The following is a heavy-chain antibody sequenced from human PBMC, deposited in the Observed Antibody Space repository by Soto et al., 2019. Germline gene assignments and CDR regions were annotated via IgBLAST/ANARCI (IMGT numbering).Heavy chain of an antibody. CDR1: GFNFSTYG. V-gene: IGHV3-23*01. D-gene: IGHD6-19*01. J-gene: IGHJ4*02. CDR3: VKGGWGDN. Sequence: EVQLLESGGGLVQPGEFLRLSCAASGFNFSTYGMTWVRQAPGRGLEWVSAIYPSGGEIYYAAAVMGRFIISRDDSRGSVSLQMDSLRGEDTATYYCVKGGWGDNWGPGTLVTVSS. CDR2: IYPSGGEI.